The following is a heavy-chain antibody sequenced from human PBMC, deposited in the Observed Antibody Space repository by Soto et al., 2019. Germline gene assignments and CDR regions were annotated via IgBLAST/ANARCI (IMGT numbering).Heavy chain of an antibody. CDR1: GFTFNTYW. CDR2: IKEDGSEE. D-gene: IGHD3-9*01. Sequence: QLVESGGGLVQPGGSLRLSCATSGFTFNTYWMTWVRQAPGQGLEWVANIKEDGSEENYVDSVKGRFTISRDNGKNSLLLQMNRLRREDSAVYYCVRSFSFDWLLCTLDYWGQGTLVSVSS. V-gene: IGHV3-7*01. CDR3: VRSFSFDWLLCTLDY. J-gene: IGHJ4*02.